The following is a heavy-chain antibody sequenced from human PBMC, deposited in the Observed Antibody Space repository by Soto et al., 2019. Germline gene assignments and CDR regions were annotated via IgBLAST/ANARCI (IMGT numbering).Heavy chain of an antibody. CDR1: GASVNTGDYY. CDR2: IFYSRDT. J-gene: IGHJ1*01. V-gene: IGHV4-30-4*01. CDR3: VGTGTTDDF. Sequence: VQLQGSGPGLLKPSQTLSLTCTVSGASVNTGDYYWSYIRQPPGKGLEWLGYIFYSRDTYYNPSLKSRATISLNTSRNQFSLTLTSVTVADTALYYCVGTGTTDDFWGQGTLVTVSS. D-gene: IGHD1-7*01.